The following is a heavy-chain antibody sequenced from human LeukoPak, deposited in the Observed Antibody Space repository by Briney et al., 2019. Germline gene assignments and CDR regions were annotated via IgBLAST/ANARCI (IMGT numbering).Heavy chain of an antibody. CDR2: IIPIFGTA. V-gene: IGHV1-69*05. CDR1: GYTFTGYY. D-gene: IGHD1-26*01. CDR3: ARSRWERTTSSFDY. J-gene: IGHJ4*02. Sequence: GASVKVSCKASGYTFTGYYMHWVRQAPGQGLEWMGGIIPIFGTANYAQKFQGRVTITTDESTSTAYMELSSLRSEDTAVYYCARSRWERTTSSFDYWGQGTLVTVSS.